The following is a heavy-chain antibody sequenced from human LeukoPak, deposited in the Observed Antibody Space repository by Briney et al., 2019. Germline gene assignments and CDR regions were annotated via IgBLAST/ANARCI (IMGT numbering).Heavy chain of an antibody. CDR3: ARVDGGSTGILHT. CDR2: FSTTWST. D-gene: IGHD7-27*01. CDR1: GASISSYY. J-gene: IGHJ5*02. V-gene: IGHV4-4*07. Sequence: SETLSLTCSVSGASISSYYWTWIRQPAGKGLEWIGRFSTTWSTSYNPSLKSRVTVSVDTSKNQFSLRLSPVTAADTAVYYCARVDGGSTGILHTWGQGTLVTVSS.